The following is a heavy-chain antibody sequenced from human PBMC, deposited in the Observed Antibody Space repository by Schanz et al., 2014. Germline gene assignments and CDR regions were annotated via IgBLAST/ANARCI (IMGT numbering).Heavy chain of an antibody. J-gene: IGHJ3*02. V-gene: IGHV3-11*05. Sequence: QVQLVESGGGVVQPGGSLRLSCTASGFTFSDYYMTWIRQAPGKGLEWVSYVSSNNIYTKYADSVRGRFTISRDNAKNSLYLEMTSLRGEDTAVYYCARENLNWEAFDIWGQGTVVTVSS. CDR1: GFTFSDYY. CDR2: VSSNNIYT. D-gene: IGHD7-27*01. CDR3: ARENLNWEAFDI.